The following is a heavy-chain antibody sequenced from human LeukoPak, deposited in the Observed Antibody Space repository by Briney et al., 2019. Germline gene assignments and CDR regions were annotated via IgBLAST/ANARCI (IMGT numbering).Heavy chain of an antibody. CDR2: INHSGST. V-gene: IGHV4-34*01. CDR3: ASEAALGGY. Sequence: PSETLSLTCAVYGGSFSGYYWSWIRQPPGKGLEWIGEINHSGSTNYNPSLKSRVTISADTSKNQFSLKLSSVTAADTAVYYCASEAALGGYWGQGTLVTVSS. CDR1: GGSFSGYY. D-gene: IGHD3-3*01. J-gene: IGHJ4*02.